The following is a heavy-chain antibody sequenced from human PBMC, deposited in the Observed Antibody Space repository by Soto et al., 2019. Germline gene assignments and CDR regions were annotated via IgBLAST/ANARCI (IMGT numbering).Heavy chain of an antibody. CDR2: IKRDGSET. CDR1: GFTSSNYW. D-gene: IGHD3-3*01. V-gene: IGHV3-7*01. Sequence: GGSLRLSCAASGFTSSNYWMSWVRQAPGKGLEGVANIKRDGSETHYADSVKGRFTISRDNAKQSMYLQMISLRVEDTAIYYCARVMDLWGGFGRGYQYHMDVWGQGT. J-gene: IGHJ6*02. CDR3: ARVMDLWGGFGRGYQYHMDV.